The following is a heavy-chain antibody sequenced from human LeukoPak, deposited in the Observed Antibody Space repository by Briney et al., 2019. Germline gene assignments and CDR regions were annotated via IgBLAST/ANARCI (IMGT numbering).Heavy chain of an antibody. V-gene: IGHV7-4-1*02. D-gene: IGHD3-22*01. Sequence: SVQVSCQAPGGTFSYFAISWVRPAPGQGLEWMGWINTNTGNPTYAQGFTGRFVFSLDTSVSTAYLQISSLKAEDTAVYYCARRHYYDSSGRTDYWGQGTLVTVSS. CDR2: INTNTGNP. CDR3: ARRHYYDSSGRTDY. CDR1: GGTFSYFA. J-gene: IGHJ4*02.